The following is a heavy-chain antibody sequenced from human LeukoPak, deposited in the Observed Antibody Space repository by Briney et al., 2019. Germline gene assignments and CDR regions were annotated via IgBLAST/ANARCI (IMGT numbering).Heavy chain of an antibody. D-gene: IGHD4-17*01. CDR2: IYHSGST. CDR1: GYSISSGYY. J-gene: IGHJ4*02. CDR3: ASHDYGDPY. Sequence: SETLSLTCTVSGYSISSGYYWGWIRQPPGKGLEWIGSIYHSGSTYYNPSLKSRVTISVDTSKNQFSLKLSSVTAADTAVYYCASHDYGDPYWGQGTLVTVSS. V-gene: IGHV4-38-2*02.